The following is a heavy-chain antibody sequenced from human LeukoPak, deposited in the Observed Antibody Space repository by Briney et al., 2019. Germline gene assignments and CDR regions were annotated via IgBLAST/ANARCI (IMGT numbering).Heavy chain of an antibody. Sequence: SVKVSCKASGGTFSSYAISWVRQAPGQGLEWMGGIIPIFGTANYAQKFQGRVTITTDESTSTAYMELSSLRSEDTAVYYCAYYEEQLVPFDYWGQGTLVTVSS. CDR3: AYYEEQLVPFDY. D-gene: IGHD6-13*01. J-gene: IGHJ4*02. CDR1: GGTFSSYA. V-gene: IGHV1-69*05. CDR2: IIPIFGTA.